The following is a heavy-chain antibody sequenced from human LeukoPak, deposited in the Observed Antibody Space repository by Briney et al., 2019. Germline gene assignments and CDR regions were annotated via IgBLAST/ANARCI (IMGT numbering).Heavy chain of an antibody. CDR3: ARDGDYGDYFDY. CDR2: NSTYNDNT. CDR1: GYPFTSYG. D-gene: IGHD4-17*01. Sequence: GASVKVSCKASGYPFTSYGFSWVRQAPGQGLEWMGRNSTYNDNTHYAQKLQGRVTMTTDTSTSTAYMELRSLRSDDTAVYYCARDGDYGDYFDYCGQGTLVTVSS. J-gene: IGHJ4*02. V-gene: IGHV1-18*04.